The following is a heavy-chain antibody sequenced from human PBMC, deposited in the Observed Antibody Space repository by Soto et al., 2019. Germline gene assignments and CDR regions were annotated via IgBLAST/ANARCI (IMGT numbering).Heavy chain of an antibody. J-gene: IGHJ5*01. D-gene: IGHD2-2*02. CDR1: GFTFSSYC. CDR2: IWYDGSNK. V-gene: IGHV3-33*01. Sequence: PXGSLRVSCAASGFTFSSYCMHWVRQAPGKGLEWVAVIWYDGSNKYYADSVKGRFTISRDNSKNTLYLQMNSLRAEDTAVYYCARDPRSYCSSTSCYTGWFDSWGQGTLVTVSS. CDR3: ARDPRSYCSSTSCYTGWFDS.